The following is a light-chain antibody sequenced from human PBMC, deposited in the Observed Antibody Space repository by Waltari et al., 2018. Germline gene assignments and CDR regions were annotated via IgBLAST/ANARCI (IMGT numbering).Light chain of an antibody. J-gene: IGKJ1*01. CDR1: QSVSSN. CDR3: QQYEDWPRT. Sequence: EIVMTQSPATLSVSPGERATLSCRASQSVSSNLAWYQHQPGQGPRLLMYRASTRATGIPARFSGSGSGTEFTLPISSLQSEDFGVYYCQQYEDWPRTFGQGTKVEIK. V-gene: IGKV3-15*01. CDR2: RAS.